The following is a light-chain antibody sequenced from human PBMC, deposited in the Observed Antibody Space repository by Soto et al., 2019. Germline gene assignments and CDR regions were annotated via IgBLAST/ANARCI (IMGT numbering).Light chain of an antibody. CDR2: DAS. CDR3: QQRSNLLFT. Sequence: EIVLTQSPGSLSLSPGQRATLSCRASQSVDSTFFAWYQKKPGQAPRLLIYDASNRATGIPARFSGSGSGTDFTLTISSLEPEDFAVYYCQQRSNLLFTFGPGTKVDIK. V-gene: IGKV3-11*01. CDR1: QSVDSTF. J-gene: IGKJ3*01.